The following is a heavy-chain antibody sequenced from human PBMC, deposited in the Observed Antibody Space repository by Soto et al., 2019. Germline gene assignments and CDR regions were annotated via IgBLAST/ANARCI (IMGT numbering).Heavy chain of an antibody. D-gene: IGHD4-17*01. Sequence: QVHLVQSGPEVKMPGPSLKVSCKASGYTFTSYGITWVRQAPGQGLEWMGWINGYNGHTKYAQKLQGRVTMTTDTSTSTAFMELRSLRSDDTAVYYCARYFVNDYGDPGWLDPWGQGTLVTVSS. CDR1: GYTFTSYG. CDR3: ARYFVNDYGDPGWLDP. V-gene: IGHV1-18*01. J-gene: IGHJ5*02. CDR2: INGYNGHT.